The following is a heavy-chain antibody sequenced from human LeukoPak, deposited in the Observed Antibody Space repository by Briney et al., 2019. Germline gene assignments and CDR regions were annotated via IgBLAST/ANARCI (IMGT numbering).Heavy chain of an antibody. V-gene: IGHV4-39*01. D-gene: IGHD3-10*01. J-gene: IGHJ3*02. CDR1: GGSISKSTYN. Sequence: PSETLSLTCTVSGGSISKSTYNWGWIRQPPGKGLEWIGTIYYSGSTYYNPSLKSRVTISVDTSKNQFSLKLSSVTASDTAVYYCARRFAPSRNDAFDIWGQGTMVTVSS. CDR3: ARRFAPSRNDAFDI. CDR2: IYYSGST.